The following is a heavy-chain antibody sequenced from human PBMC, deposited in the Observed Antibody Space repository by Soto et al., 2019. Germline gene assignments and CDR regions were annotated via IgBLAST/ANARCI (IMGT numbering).Heavy chain of an antibody. V-gene: IGHV1-69*13. CDR2: ISANFGTA. D-gene: IGHD6-19*01. CDR3: ARNKGYSSGWYYFDY. Sequence: GASVKVSCKASGYTFTSYGISWVRQAPGQGLEWMGGISANFGTANYAQKFQGRVTITADESTSTAYMELSSLRSEDTAVYYCARNKGYSSGWYYFDYWGQGTLVTVS. J-gene: IGHJ4*02. CDR1: GYTFTSYG.